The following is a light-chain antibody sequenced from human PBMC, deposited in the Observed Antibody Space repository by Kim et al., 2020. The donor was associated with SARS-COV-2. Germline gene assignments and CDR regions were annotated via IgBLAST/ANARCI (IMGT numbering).Light chain of an antibody. CDR3: CSYAGFSTFV. J-gene: IGLJ1*01. V-gene: IGLV2-23*02. CDR1: SSDVGSYNL. Sequence: QSALTQTASVSGSPGQSITISCTGTSSDVGSYNLVSWYQQHPGKAPKLMIYEVSKWPSGVSNRFSGSKSGNTASLTISGLQAEDEADYYCCSYAGFSTFVFGTVTKVTVL. CDR2: EVS.